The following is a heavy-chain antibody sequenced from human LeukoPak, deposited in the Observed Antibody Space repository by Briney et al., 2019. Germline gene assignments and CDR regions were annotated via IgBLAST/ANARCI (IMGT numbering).Heavy chain of an antibody. Sequence: AASVKVSCKASGYTFSNYALNWVRQAPGQGLEWMGWINTDTGKPTYAQGFTGRFVFSLDTSVSTAYLQISSLQAADTAVYYCARFPHPYCSSAGCPNWLDPWGQGTLVTVSS. D-gene: IGHD2-2*01. V-gene: IGHV7-4-1*02. CDR2: INTDTGKP. J-gene: IGHJ5*02. CDR3: ARFPHPYCSSAGCPNWLDP. CDR1: GYTFSNYA.